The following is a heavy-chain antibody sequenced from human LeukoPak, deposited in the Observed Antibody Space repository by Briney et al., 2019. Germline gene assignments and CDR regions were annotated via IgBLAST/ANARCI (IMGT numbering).Heavy chain of an antibody. CDR3: ATPTTVTTATEY. CDR1: GGTFY. CDR2: IYYSGRT. V-gene: IGHV4-59*08. Sequence: SETLSLTCAVSGGTFYWNWIRQRPGKGLEWIGYIYYSGRTHYSPSLKSRITISLDTSINQLSLKLSSVTAADTAFYYCATPTTVTTATEYWGQGTLVTVSS. J-gene: IGHJ4*02. D-gene: IGHD4-17*01.